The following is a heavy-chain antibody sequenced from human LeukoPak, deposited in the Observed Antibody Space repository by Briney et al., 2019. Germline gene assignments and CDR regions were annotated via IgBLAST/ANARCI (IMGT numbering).Heavy chain of an antibody. D-gene: IGHD3-22*01. J-gene: IGHJ4*02. CDR1: GGSISSYY. V-gene: IGHV4-59*08. CDR2: IYYSGST. CDR3: ANSQGLLLRTLTRVDY. Sequence: SETLSLTCTVSGGSISSYYWSWIRQPPGKGLEWIGYIYYSGSTNYNPSLKSRVTISVDTSKNQFSLQLNSVTAADTAVYYCANSQGLLLRTLTRVDYWGQGTLVTVSS.